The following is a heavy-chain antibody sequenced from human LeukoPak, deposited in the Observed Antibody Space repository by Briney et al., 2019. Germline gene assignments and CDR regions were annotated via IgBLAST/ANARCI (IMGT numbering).Heavy chain of an antibody. Sequence: SGGSLRLSCAASGFTFSSYAMSWVRQAPGKGLEWVSAISGSGGSTYSADSVKGRFTISRDNSKNTLYLQMNSLRAEDTAVYSCAKGGSSPWFDPWGQGTLVTVSS. CDR2: ISGSGGST. CDR1: GFTFSSYA. CDR3: AKGGSSPWFDP. V-gene: IGHV3-23*01. D-gene: IGHD6-6*01. J-gene: IGHJ5*02.